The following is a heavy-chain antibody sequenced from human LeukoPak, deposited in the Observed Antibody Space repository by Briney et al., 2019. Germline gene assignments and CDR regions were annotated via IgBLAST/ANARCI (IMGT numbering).Heavy chain of an antibody. V-gene: IGHV1-18*01. D-gene: IGHD1-26*01. CDR2: ISAYNGNT. Sequence: ASVKVSCKASGYTFPLYRISWVRQPPGQGLAWMGWISAYNGNTIDAQKLQGRVSITTDTSTSTAYMELRSQRSDDTAVYYWARGVGATNAFDSWGQGTLVTVPS. CDR3: ARGVGATNAFDS. J-gene: IGHJ3*02. CDR1: GYTFPLYR.